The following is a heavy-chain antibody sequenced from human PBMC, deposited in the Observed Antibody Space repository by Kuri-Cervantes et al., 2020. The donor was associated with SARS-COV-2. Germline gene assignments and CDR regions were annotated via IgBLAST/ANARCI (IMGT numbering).Heavy chain of an antibody. CDR2: INHSGST. J-gene: IGHJ4*02. CDR3: ASSDFWSGHYYFDY. CDR1: GGSFSGYY. Sequence: GSLRLSCTVSGGSFSGYYWSWIRQPPGKGLEWIGEINHSGSTNYNPSLKSRVTISVDTSKNQFSLKLSSVTAADTAVYYCASSDFWSGHYYFDYWGQGTLVTVSS. V-gene: IGHV4-34*01. D-gene: IGHD3-3*01.